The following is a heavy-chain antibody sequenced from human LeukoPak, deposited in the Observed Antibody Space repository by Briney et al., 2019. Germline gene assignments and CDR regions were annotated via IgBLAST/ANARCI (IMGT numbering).Heavy chain of an antibody. V-gene: IGHV3-23*01. CDR1: EFTFSSFA. D-gene: IGHD6-13*01. CDR2: ISGSGIST. J-gene: IGHJ4*02. Sequence: PGGSLRLSCAASEFTFSSFAMTWVRQAPEKGLEWVSTISGSGISTYYADSVKGRFTISRDNSKNTLDLQMNSLRADDTAVYYCAKFTRVGIAGQPDYWGQGTLVTVSS. CDR3: AKFTRVGIAGQPDY.